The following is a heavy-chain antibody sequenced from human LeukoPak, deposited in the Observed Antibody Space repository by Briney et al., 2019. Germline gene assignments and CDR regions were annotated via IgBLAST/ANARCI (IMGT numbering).Heavy chain of an antibody. CDR3: ARHRRGVVVIQRYFDL. D-gene: IGHD3-22*01. CDR1: GGSFSGYY. Sequence: SETLSLTCAVYGGSFSGYYWSWIRQPPGKGLEWIGEINHSGSTNYNPSLKSRVTISVDTSKNQFSLKLSSVTAADTAVYYCARHRRGVVVIQRYFDLWGRGTLVTVSS. J-gene: IGHJ2*01. V-gene: IGHV4-34*01. CDR2: INHSGST.